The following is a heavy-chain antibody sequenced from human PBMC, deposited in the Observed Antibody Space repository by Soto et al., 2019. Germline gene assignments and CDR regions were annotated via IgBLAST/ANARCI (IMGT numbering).Heavy chain of an antibody. Sequence: SVKVSCKASGGTFSSYTISCVRQAPGQGLEWMGRIIPNHGKTNYAQKLQGRVTMTTDKSTSTAYMELSSLRAEDTAVYYCARIWFGEFYNWFDPWGQGTLVTVSS. J-gene: IGHJ5*02. V-gene: IGHV1-69*02. CDR2: IIPNHGKT. CDR1: GGTFSSYT. CDR3: ARIWFGEFYNWFDP. D-gene: IGHD3-10*01.